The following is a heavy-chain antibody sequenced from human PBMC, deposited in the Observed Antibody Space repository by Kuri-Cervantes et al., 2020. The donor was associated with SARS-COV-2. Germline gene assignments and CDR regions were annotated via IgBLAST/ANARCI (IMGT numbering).Heavy chain of an antibody. CDR3: ARVPSYYYYYYMDV. V-gene: IGHV1-69*05. Sequence: SVKVSCKASGGTFSSYAISWVRQAPGQGLEWMGGIIPIFGTANYAQKFQGRVTITTDESTSTAYMELSSLRSEDMAVYYCARVPSYYYYYYMDVWGKGTTVTVSS. CDR2: IIPIFGTA. CDR1: GGTFSSYA. J-gene: IGHJ6*03.